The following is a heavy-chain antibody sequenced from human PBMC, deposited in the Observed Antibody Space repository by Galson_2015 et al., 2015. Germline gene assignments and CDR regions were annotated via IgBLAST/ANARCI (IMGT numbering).Heavy chain of an antibody. CDR1: GYTFTSYA. D-gene: IGHD6-19*01. CDR2: INAGNGNT. CDR3: ARARFSYPTFIAVASLLTGDDAFDI. J-gene: IGHJ3*02. Sequence: SVKVSCKASGYTFTSYAMHWVRRAPGQRLEWMGWINAGNGNTKYSQKFQGRVTITRDTSASTAYMELSSLRSEDTAVYYCARARFSYPTFIAVASLLTGDDAFDIWGQGTMVTVSS. V-gene: IGHV1-3*01.